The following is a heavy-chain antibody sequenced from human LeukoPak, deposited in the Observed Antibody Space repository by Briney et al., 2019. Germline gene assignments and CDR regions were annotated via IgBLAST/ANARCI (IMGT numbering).Heavy chain of an antibody. V-gene: IGHV3-7*01. D-gene: IGHD4-17*01. J-gene: IGHJ2*01. CDR2: IKQAGSEK. Sequence: GGSLRLSCAASGFTFSSYWMSWVRQAPGKGLEWVANIKQAGSEKYYVDSVKGRFTISRDNAKNSLYLQMNSLRAEDTAVYYCARDWAVTPRYFDLWGRGTLVTVSS. CDR3: ARDWAVTPRYFDL. CDR1: GFTFSSYW.